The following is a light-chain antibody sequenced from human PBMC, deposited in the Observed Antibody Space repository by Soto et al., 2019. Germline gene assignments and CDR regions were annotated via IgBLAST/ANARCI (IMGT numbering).Light chain of an antibody. Sequence: IVMTQSPATLSVSPGERATLSCRASQSVSTKLAWYQQKPGQAPRLLIYGASTRATGISARFSGSGSGTEFTLTISSLEPEDFGVYYCQQRTNWTPVTFGGGTKV. CDR1: QSVSTK. CDR3: QQRTNWTPVT. V-gene: IGKV3-15*01. CDR2: GAS. J-gene: IGKJ4*01.